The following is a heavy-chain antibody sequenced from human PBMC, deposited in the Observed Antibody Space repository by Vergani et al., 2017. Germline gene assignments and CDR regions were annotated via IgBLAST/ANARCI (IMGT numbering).Heavy chain of an antibody. J-gene: IGHJ4*02. Sequence: VQLVESGGGVVQPGRSLRLSCAASGFTFSSYAMHWVRQASGKGLEWVGRIISKANSYATAYAASVKGRFTISRDDSKNTAYLQRNRLRTEDTAVYYCTRQREDLRFVEWFTPLDYGGQGTLVTVSS. CDR3: TRQREDLRFVEWFTPLDY. CDR1: GFTFSSYA. CDR2: IISKANSYAT. D-gene: IGHD3-3*01. V-gene: IGHV3-73*01.